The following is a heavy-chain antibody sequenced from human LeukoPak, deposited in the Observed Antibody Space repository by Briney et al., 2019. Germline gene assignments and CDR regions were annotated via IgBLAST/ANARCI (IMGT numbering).Heavy chain of an antibody. J-gene: IGHJ4*02. Sequence: SQTLSLTCTVSGGSIRSGGYYWSWIRQPPGKGLEWIGSIYYSGSTYYNPSLKSRVTMSVDTSKNQFSLNLSSVTAADTAVYYCAVDVVDFDYWGQGTLVTVSS. D-gene: IGHD5-12*01. CDR3: AVDVVDFDY. CDR1: GGSIRSGGYY. CDR2: IYYSGST. V-gene: IGHV4-39*01.